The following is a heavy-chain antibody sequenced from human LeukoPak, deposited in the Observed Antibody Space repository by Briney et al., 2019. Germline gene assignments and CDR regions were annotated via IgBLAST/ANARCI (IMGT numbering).Heavy chain of an antibody. CDR2: ISGSGGST. J-gene: IGHJ6*03. Sequence: GESLRLSCAASGFTFSGYAMSWVRQFPGKGLEWVSSISGSGGSTYYAASVKGRFTISRDNSKNTLYLQMISLRAEDTAVYYCAKEGKRDIVVVDYMDVWGKGTTVTVSS. D-gene: IGHD2-2*01. CDR3: AKEGKRDIVVVDYMDV. V-gene: IGHV3-23*01. CDR1: GFTFSGYA.